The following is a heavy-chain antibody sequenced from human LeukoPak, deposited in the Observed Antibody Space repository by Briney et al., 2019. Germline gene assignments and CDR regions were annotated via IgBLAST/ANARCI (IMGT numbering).Heavy chain of an antibody. Sequence: PGGSLRLSCAASGFTFSSYSMNWVRQAPGKGLEWVSSISSSSSYIYYADSVKGRFTISRDNAKNSLYLQMNSLRAEDTAVYYCAREGGLKTTVTRGWYFDLWGRGTLVTVSS. CDR3: AREGGLKTTVTRGWYFDL. J-gene: IGHJ2*01. V-gene: IGHV3-21*01. D-gene: IGHD4-17*01. CDR1: GFTFSSYS. CDR2: ISSSSSYI.